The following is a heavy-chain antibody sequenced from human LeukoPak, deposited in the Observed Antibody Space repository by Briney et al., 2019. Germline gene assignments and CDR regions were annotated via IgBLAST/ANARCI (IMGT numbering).Heavy chain of an antibody. CDR1: GFTFSSYA. V-gene: IGHV3-64*02. CDR2: ISSYGDST. D-gene: IGHD2-21*01. CDR3: AKEFNRGLPDY. J-gene: IGHJ4*02. Sequence: GGSLRLSCAASGFTFSSYAMHWVRQAPGKGLEYVSAISSYGDSTYYADSVKGRCTISRDNSKNTLYLQMSSLRAEDTAVYYCAKEFNRGLPDYWGQGTLVTVPS.